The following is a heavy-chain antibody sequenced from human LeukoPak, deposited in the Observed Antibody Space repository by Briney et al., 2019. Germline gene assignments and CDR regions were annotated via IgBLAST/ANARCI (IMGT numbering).Heavy chain of an antibody. V-gene: IGHV4-59*01. D-gene: IGHD6-19*01. CDR3: GRGGWYKDY. J-gene: IGHJ4*02. Sequence: SETLSLTCTVSGGPISPYYWSWIRQPPGKGLESIGYIYYNGNTNYNPSLGSRVTISVDTSKNQFSLRLSSVTAADTAVYYCGRGGWYKDYWGQGTLVTVSS. CDR2: IYYNGNT. CDR1: GGPISPYY.